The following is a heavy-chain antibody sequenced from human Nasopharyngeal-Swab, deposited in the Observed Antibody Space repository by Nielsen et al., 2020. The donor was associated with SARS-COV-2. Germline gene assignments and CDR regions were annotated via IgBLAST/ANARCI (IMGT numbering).Heavy chain of an antibody. D-gene: IGHD6-13*01. V-gene: IGHV4-39*01. J-gene: IGHJ4*02. CDR3: ARWKGIAAAWDY. Sequence: RQPPGKGLEWIGSIYYSGSTYYNPSLKSRVTISVDTSKNQFPLKLSSVTAADTAVYYCARWKGIAAAWDYWGQGTLVTVSS. CDR2: IYYSGST.